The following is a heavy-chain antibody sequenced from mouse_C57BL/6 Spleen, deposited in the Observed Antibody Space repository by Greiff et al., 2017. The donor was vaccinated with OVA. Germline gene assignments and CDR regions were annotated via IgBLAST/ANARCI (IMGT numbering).Heavy chain of an antibody. CDR2: IYPGSGST. Sequence: VKLQQPGAELVKPGASVKMSCKASGYTFTSYWITWVKQRPGQGLEWIGDIYPGSGSTNYNEKFKSKATLTVDTSSSTAYMQLSSLTSEDSAVYYCARRVAITTLDYWGQGTTLTVSS. J-gene: IGHJ2*01. V-gene: IGHV1-55*01. CDR3: ARRVAITTLDY. D-gene: IGHD1-1*01. CDR1: GYTFTSYW.